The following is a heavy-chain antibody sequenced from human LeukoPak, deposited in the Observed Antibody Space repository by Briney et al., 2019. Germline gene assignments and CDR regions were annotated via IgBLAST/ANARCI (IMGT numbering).Heavy chain of an antibody. J-gene: IGHJ4*02. Sequence: GASVKVSCKASGYTFTSYGISWVRQAPGQGLEWMGWISAYNGNTNYAQKLQGRVTMTTDTSTSTAYMELRSLRSDDTAVYYCARAQGIHSRGWNDYWGQGTLVTVSS. V-gene: IGHV1-18*01. CDR2: ISAYNGNT. D-gene: IGHD6-19*01. CDR3: ARAQGIHSRGWNDY. CDR1: GYTFTSYG.